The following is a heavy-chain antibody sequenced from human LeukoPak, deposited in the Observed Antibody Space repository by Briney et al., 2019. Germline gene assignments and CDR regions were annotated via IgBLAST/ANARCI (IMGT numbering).Heavy chain of an antibody. D-gene: IGHD2-15*01. CDR3: AREGYCSGCDAFDI. CDR2: INHSGST. CDR1: GGSFSGYY. V-gene: IGHV4-34*01. J-gene: IGHJ3*02. Sequence: SETLSLTCAVYGGSFSGYYWSWIRQPPGKGLEGIGEINHSGSTNYNPSLKSRVTMSVDTSKNQFSLKLSSVTAADTAVYYCAREGYCSGCDAFDIWGQGTMVTVS.